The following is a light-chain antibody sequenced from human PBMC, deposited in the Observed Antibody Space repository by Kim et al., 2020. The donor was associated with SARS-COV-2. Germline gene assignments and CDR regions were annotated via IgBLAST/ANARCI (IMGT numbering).Light chain of an antibody. CDR3: QQRRNWPLT. V-gene: IGKV3-11*01. J-gene: IGKJ4*01. CDR2: HVS. CDR1: QSFSSS. Sequence: PGEKDTLSCKARQSFSSSLAWYRQKPGQVPSLLIYHVSNRATGIPARFSGSGSGTDFTLNISSIEPEDFAVYYCQQRRNWPLTFGGGTKVDIK.